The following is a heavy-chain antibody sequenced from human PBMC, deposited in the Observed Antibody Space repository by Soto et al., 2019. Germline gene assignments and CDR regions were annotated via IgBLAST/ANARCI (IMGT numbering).Heavy chain of an antibody. CDR3: VRELYRSGSYPDY. CDR1: GGTFITYT. CDR2: IIPVLDRV. D-gene: IGHD3-10*01. V-gene: IGHV1-69*04. Sequence: QVQLVQSGAEVKRPGSSVKVSCKASGGTFITYTLSWVRQAPGQGLEWMGKIIPVLDRVDYALKFQGRVAISADKSTSTTYMELSSLRSEDTAVYYCVRELYRSGSYPDYWGQGTLITVSS. J-gene: IGHJ4*02.